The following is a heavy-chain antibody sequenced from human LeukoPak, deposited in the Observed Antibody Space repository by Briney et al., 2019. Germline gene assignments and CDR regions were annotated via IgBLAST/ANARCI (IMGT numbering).Heavy chain of an antibody. J-gene: IGHJ4*02. D-gene: IGHD2-15*01. CDR1: GFTFSSYV. Sequence: GRSLRLSCAASGFTFSSYVMNWVRQAPGKGLEWVSSISSGSTYIYYADSVKGRFTISRDNAKNSLYLQMNSLRAEDTAVYYCARLGYCSGGSCSSFDYWGQGTLVTVSS. CDR3: ARLGYCSGGSCSSFDY. CDR2: ISSGSTYI. V-gene: IGHV3-21*01.